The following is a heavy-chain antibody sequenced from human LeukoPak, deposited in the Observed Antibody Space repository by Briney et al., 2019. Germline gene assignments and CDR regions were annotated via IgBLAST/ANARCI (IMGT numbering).Heavy chain of an antibody. D-gene: IGHD3-22*01. V-gene: IGHV3-53*01. J-gene: IGHJ3*02. Sequence: GGSLRLSCAASGFTVSSNYMSWVRQAPGKGLEWVSVIYSGGSTYYADSVKGRFTISRDNSKNTLYLQMNSLRAEDTAVYYCARQAYGSHFDAFDIWGQGTMVTVSS. CDR2: IYSGGST. CDR1: GFTVSSNY. CDR3: ARQAYGSHFDAFDI.